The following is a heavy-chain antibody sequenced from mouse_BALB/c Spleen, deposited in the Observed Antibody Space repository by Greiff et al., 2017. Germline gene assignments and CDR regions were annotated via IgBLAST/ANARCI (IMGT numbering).Heavy chain of an antibody. CDR3: VREGSSLDY. V-gene: IGHV2-9-2*01. J-gene: IGHJ2*01. CDR2: IWTGGGT. D-gene: IGHD1-1*01. CDR1: GFSLTSYD. Sequence: QVQLKESGPGLVAPSQSLSITCTVSGFSLTSYDISWIRQPPGKGLEWLGVIWTGGGTNYNSAFMSRLSISKDNSKSQVFLKMNSLQTDDTAIYYCVREGSSLDYWGQGTTLTVSS.